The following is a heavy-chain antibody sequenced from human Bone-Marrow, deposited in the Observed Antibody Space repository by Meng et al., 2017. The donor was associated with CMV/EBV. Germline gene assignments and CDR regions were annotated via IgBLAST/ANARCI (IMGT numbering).Heavy chain of an antibody. Sequence: GESLKISCAASGFTFSSYSMNWVRQAPGKGLEWVSSISSSSSYIYYADSVKGRFTISRDNAKNSLYLQMNSLRAEDTAVYYCARDQYYDFWSGYPYYYYYGMDVWGQGTTVTVSS. D-gene: IGHD3-3*01. V-gene: IGHV3-21*01. CDR1: GFTFSSYS. J-gene: IGHJ6*02. CDR2: ISSSSSYI. CDR3: ARDQYYDFWSGYPYYYYYGMDV.